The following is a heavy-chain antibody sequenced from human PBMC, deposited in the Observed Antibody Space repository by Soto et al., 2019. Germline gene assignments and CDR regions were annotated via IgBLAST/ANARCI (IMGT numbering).Heavy chain of an antibody. J-gene: IGHJ4*02. Sequence: TLSLTCTVSGGSINTFYWSWVRQPAGKGLEWVGRIFSSGSTSFNPSLESRVAMSVDTSKNHFSLNLSSVTAADMAVYYCAREGSYSAYNFAHGIQLWSFDFWGQGALVTVSS. CDR1: GGSINTFY. CDR2: IFSSGST. D-gene: IGHD5-12*01. CDR3: AREGSYSAYNFAHGIQLWSFDF. V-gene: IGHV4-4*07.